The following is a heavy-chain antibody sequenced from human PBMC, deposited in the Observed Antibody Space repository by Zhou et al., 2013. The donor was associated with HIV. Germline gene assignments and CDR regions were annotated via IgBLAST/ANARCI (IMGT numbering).Heavy chain of an antibody. D-gene: IGHD6-13*01. Sequence: QVQLQESGPGLVKPSETLSLTCAVSGYSISSGYYWGWIRQPPGKGLEWIGSIYPSSGTTYYNPSLKSRVTMSVDTSKDQFSLKLTSVIAADTAVYYCVRDLPELRSSPKEGFDYWGQGTLVTVSS. CDR1: GYSISSGYY. V-gene: IGHV4-38-2*02. CDR3: VRDLPELRSSPKEGFDY. J-gene: IGHJ4*02. CDR2: IYPSSGTT.